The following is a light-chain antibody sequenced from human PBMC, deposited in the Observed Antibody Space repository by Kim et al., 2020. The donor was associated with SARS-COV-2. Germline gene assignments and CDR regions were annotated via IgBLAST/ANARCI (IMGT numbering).Light chain of an antibody. CDR3: QQYNFYSRT. V-gene: IGKV1-5*01. CDR2: DAS. Sequence: DIQMTQSPSTLSASVGDTVTITCRASQSISSWLAWYQQKPGKAPKLLIYDASTLESDVPSRFSGSGSGTEFTLTISSLQPDDFTTYYCQQYNFYSRTFGQGTKVDIK. CDR1: QSISSW. J-gene: IGKJ1*01.